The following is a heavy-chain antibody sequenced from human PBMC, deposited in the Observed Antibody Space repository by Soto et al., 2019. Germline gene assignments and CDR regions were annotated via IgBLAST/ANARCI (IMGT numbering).Heavy chain of an antibody. V-gene: IGHV4-59*01. CDR3: ARGEDAFFYYGLDV. J-gene: IGHJ6*02. CDR2: IYDTGISGYTPST. Sequence: SETLSRTCTVSGGSITSSYWSWIGRPPGKGLEWIAYIYDTGISGYTPSTSYNPSLKSRVTMSVDTSKSQFSLKLTSVTAADTAVYYCARGEDAFFYYGLDVWGQGITVTVSS. CDR1: GGSITSSY.